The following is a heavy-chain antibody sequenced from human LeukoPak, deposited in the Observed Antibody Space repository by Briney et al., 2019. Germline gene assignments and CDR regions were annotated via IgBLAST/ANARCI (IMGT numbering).Heavy chain of an antibody. CDR2: ISSSSSYI. V-gene: IGHV3-21*01. J-gene: IGHJ4*02. CDR1: GFTFSSYS. D-gene: IGHD2-2*01. CDR3: ARFSLYCSNTSCPGRYFDY. Sequence: PGGSLRLSCAASGFTFSSYSMNWVRQAPGEGLEWVSSISSSSSYIYYADSVKGRFTISRDNAKNSLYLQMNSLRAEDTAVYYCARFSLYCSNTSCPGRYFDYWGQGTLVTVSS.